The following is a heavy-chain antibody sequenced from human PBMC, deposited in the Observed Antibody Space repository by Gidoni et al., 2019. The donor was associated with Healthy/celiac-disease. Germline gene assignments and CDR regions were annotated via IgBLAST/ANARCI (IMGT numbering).Heavy chain of an antibody. Sequence: QVQLVESGGGVVQPGRSLRLSCAASGFTFRSYGMHWVRQAPGKGLEWVAVILYDGSNKYYADSVKGRFTISRDNSKNTLYLQMNSLRAEDTAVYYCARDRIILTGYYREKVPFDYWGQGTLVTVSS. CDR3: ARDRIILTGYYREKVPFDY. CDR2: ILYDGSNK. CDR1: GFTFRSYG. J-gene: IGHJ4*02. V-gene: IGHV3-33*01. D-gene: IGHD3-9*01.